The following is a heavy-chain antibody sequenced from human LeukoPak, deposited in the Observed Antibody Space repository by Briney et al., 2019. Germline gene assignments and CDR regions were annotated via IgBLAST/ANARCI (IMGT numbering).Heavy chain of an antibody. V-gene: IGHV3-30*18. CDR3: AKSRAQIMITLGDV. CDR1: GVTFNKYG. Sequence: PGGSLRLSCAASGVTFNKYGMHWVRQAPGKGLEWVAVISKDGSDTSYADSVKGRFTISRDNSKDTMFLQMDSLRREDTAVYYCAKSRAQIMITLGDVWGQGTTVTVAS. J-gene: IGHJ6*02. D-gene: IGHD3-16*01. CDR2: ISKDGSDT.